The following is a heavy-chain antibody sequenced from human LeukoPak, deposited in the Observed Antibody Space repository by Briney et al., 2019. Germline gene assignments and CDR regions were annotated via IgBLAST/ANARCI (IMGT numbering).Heavy chain of an antibody. Sequence: GGSLRLSCAVSGFIVSNNYMSWVRQAPGKGLEWVSVIYSDGRTYYADSVKGRFTISRDNSKNTLYLQMDSLRDDDTAVYYCARGGAGYSSGWSNYWGQGTLVTVSS. CDR2: IYSDGRT. J-gene: IGHJ4*02. CDR1: GFIVSNNY. D-gene: IGHD6-19*01. V-gene: IGHV3-53*01. CDR3: ARGGAGYSSGWSNY.